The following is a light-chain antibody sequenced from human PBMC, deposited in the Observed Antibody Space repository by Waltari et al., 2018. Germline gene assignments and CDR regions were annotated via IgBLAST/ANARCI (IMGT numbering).Light chain of an antibody. CDR2: RND. V-gene: IGLV1-44*01. Sequence: QSVLTQPPSASGTPGQRVTISCAGRASTSGNYVPTWYQQGPGKAPNLLIYRNDLRPSGVPDRFSGSKSGTSASLAISGLQSEDEADYYCATWDESPSGHWVFGGGTKVTVL. CDR3: ATWDESPSGHWV. J-gene: IGLJ3*02. CDR1: ASTSGNYV.